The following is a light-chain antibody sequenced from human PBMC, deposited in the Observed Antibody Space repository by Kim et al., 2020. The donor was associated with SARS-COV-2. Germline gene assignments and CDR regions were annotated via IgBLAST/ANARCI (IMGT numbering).Light chain of an antibody. CDR2: AAS. V-gene: IGKV1-27*01. CDR1: QGIATY. J-gene: IGKJ1*01. CDR3: QKYNTAPWT. Sequence: ASGGDRVTIPCRASQGIATYLAWYQQKPGKAPKLLIYAASTLQSGVPSRFTGSGSGTDFALTISSLQPEDVATYYCQKYNTAPWTFGPGTKVDIK.